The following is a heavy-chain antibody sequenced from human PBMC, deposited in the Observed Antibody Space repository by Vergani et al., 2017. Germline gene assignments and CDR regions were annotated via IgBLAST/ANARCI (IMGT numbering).Heavy chain of an antibody. CDR3: ARDCCDSSGYYDAFDI. D-gene: IGHD3-22*01. J-gene: IGHJ3*02. Sequence: QVQLQESGPGLVKPSQILSLTCTVSGGSISSGDYCWSWIRQPPGKGLEWIGYIYYSGSTYYNPSLKSRVTISVDTSKNQFSLKLSSVTAADPAVYYCARDCCDSSGYYDAFDIWGQATMVTVSS. CDR1: GGSISSGDYC. V-gene: IGHV4-30-4*01. CDR2: IYYSGST.